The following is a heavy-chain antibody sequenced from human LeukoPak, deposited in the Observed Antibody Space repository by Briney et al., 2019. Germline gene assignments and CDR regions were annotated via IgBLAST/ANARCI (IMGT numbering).Heavy chain of an antibody. J-gene: IGHJ4*02. D-gene: IGHD3-3*01. CDR2: IYYSGST. Sequence: SETLSLTCTVSGGSISSYYWSWIRQPPGKGLEWIGYIYYSGSTNYNPFLKSRVTISVDTSKNQFSLKLSSVTAADTAVYYCARLPADFGVVREYYFDYWGQGTLVTVSS. CDR3: ARLPADFGVVREYYFDY. V-gene: IGHV4-59*08. CDR1: GGSISSYY.